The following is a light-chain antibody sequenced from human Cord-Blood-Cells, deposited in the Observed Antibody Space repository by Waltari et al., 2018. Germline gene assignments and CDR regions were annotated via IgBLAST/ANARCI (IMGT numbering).Light chain of an antibody. CDR1: SRDVGRFNL. V-gene: IGLV2-23*02. CDR2: EVS. CDR3: CSYAGSSTYV. Sequence: QPALTQPASVSGSPGQSMTIPCTATSRDVGRFNLVSWYHQHPGKAPKLMIYEVSKRPSGVSNRFSGSKSGNTASLTISGLQAEDEADYYCCSYAGSSTYVFGTGTKVTVL. J-gene: IGLJ1*01.